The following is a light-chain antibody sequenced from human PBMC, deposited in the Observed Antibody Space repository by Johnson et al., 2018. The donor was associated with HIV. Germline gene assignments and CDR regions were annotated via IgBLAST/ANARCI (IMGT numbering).Light chain of an antibody. Sequence: QSVLTQPPSVSAAPGQKVTISCSGSNSNIGNNYVSWYQQLPGTAPKLLIYDNNKRPSRIPDRFSGSKSGTSATLGITGLQTGDEADYYCGTWVGSLSACVFGTGTKVTVL. J-gene: IGLJ1*01. CDR2: DNN. V-gene: IGLV1-51*01. CDR1: NSNIGNNY. CDR3: GTWVGSLSACV.